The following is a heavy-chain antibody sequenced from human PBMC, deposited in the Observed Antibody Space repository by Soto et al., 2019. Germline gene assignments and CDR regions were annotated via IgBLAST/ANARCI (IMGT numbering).Heavy chain of an antibody. CDR2: INAGNGNT. V-gene: IGHV1-3*01. J-gene: IGHJ4*02. CDR3: ARGRILWVYFDY. CDR1: GYTFTSYA. Sequence: QVQLVQSGAEVKKPGASVKVSCKASGYTFTSYAMHWVRQAPGQRLEWMGWINAGNGNTKYSQKFQGRVTITRDTSASTAYMELSSLRSEDTAVYYCARGRILWVYFDYWGQGTLVTVSS. D-gene: IGHD2-21*01.